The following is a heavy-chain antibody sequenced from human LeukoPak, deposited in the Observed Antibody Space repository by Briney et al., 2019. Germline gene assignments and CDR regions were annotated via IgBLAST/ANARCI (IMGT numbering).Heavy chain of an antibody. CDR2: IRYDGSNK. V-gene: IGHV3-30*02. CDR3: AKDLVDHVSLWFGELVLPDY. CDR1: GFTFSSYG. D-gene: IGHD3-10*01. J-gene: IGHJ4*02. Sequence: GGSLRLSCAASGFTFSSYGMHWVRQAPGKGLEWVAFIRYDGSNKYYADSVKGRFTISRDNSKNTLYLQMNSLRAEDTAVYYCAKDLVDHVSLWFGELVLPDYWGQGTLVTVSS.